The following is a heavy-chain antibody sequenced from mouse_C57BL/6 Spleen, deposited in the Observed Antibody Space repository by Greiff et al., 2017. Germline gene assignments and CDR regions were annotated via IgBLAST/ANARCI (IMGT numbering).Heavy chain of an antibody. Sequence: VQLKQSGPELVKPGASVKISCKASGYSFTGYYMNWVKQSPEKSLEWIGEINPSTGGTTYNQKFKAKATLTVDKSSSTAYMQLKSLTSEDSAVYYCARRGLRHYAMDYWGQGTSVTVSS. J-gene: IGHJ4*01. CDR2: INPSTGGT. CDR3: ARRGLRHYAMDY. V-gene: IGHV1-42*01. CDR1: GYSFTGYY. D-gene: IGHD2-2*01.